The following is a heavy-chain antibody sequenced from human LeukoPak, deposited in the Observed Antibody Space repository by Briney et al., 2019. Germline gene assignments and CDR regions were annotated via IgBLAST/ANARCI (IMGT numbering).Heavy chain of an antibody. CDR2: VYYNGIT. D-gene: IGHD1/OR15-1a*01. CDR1: GVSINTYF. J-gene: IGHJ4*02. V-gene: IGHV4-59*01. CDR3: VSQLGGTTFH. Sequence: TSETLSLTCTVSGVSINTYFWSWIRQPPGKGLEWIGYVYYNGITNYTPSLKSRVSISLYTSKNQFSLRLNSVTAAETAVYYCVSQLGGTTFHWGQGTLVTVSS.